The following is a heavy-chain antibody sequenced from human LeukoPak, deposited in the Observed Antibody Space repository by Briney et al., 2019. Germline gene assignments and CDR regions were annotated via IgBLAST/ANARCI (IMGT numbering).Heavy chain of an antibody. D-gene: IGHD3-22*01. CDR3: ANIWDSSGYYYFFDY. V-gene: IGHV3-48*03. Sequence: GGSLRLSCVASGFTFSSYEMNWVRQTPGKGLEWVLYISSSGRTAYYADSVRGRFTISRDNAKNSLYLQMNSLRAEDTAVYYCANIWDSSGYYYFFDYWGQGTLVTVSS. CDR2: ISSSGRTA. J-gene: IGHJ4*02. CDR1: GFTFSSYE.